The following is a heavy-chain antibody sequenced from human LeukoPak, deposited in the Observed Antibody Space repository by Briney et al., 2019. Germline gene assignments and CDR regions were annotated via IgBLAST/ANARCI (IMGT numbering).Heavy chain of an antibody. J-gene: IGHJ4*02. Sequence: ASVKVSCKASGYTFTGYYMHWVRQAPGQGLEWMGWINPNSGGTNYAQKFQGRVTMTRDTSISTAYMELSRLRSDGTAVYYCASEDHTAMVFDYWGQGTLVTVSS. CDR2: INPNSGGT. CDR1: GYTFTGYY. CDR3: ASEDHTAMVFDY. D-gene: IGHD5-18*01. V-gene: IGHV1-2*02.